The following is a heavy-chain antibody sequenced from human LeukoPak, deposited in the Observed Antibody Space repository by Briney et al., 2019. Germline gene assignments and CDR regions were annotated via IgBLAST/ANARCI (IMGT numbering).Heavy chain of an antibody. V-gene: IGHV3-74*01. J-gene: IGHJ4*02. CDR2: IKSDGSST. CDR1: GFTFSSYW. CDR3: ARAASSLDFDY. Sequence: PGGSLRLSCAASGFTFSSYWMHWVRQAPGKGLVWVSRIKSDGSSTRYADSVKGRFTISRDNAKNTLYLQMNSLRAEDTAVYYCARAASSLDFDYWGQGTPVTVSS. D-gene: IGHD6-13*01.